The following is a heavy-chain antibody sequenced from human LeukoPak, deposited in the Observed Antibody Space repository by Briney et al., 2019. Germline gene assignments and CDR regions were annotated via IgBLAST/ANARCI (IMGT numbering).Heavy chain of an antibody. J-gene: IGHJ3*02. CDR1: GGSFSDYY. CDR2: INDSGRT. V-gene: IGHV4-34*01. CDR3: ERRDKNFRRGGTFDPRWLRREGAFDI. Sequence: SETLSLTCAVYGGSFSDYYWSWIRQPPGRGLEWIGEINDSGRTTNNPSLTSRVTMSVDTSKNQFALKLTSVTAADTAVYYCERRDKNFRRGGTFDPRWLRREGAFDIWGQGTMVTVSS. D-gene: IGHD5-24*01.